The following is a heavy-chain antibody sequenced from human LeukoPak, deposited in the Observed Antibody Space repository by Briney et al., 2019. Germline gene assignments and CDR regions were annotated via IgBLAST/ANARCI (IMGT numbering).Heavy chain of an antibody. J-gene: IGHJ4*02. CDR1: GFTLSSYW. V-gene: IGHV3-7*01. Sequence: GGSLRLSCAASGFTLSSYWMTWVRQAPGKGLEWVANIKQDGSETNYVDSVKGRFTISRDNAKDSLYLQMNSLRAEDTAVYYCAREREGRGYSYGQYYFDYWGQGTLVTVSS. CDR3: AREREGRGYSYGQYYFDY. CDR2: IKQDGSET. D-gene: IGHD5-18*01.